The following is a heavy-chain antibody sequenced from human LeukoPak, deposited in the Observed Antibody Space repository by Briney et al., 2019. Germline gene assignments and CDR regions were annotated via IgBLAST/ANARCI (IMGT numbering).Heavy chain of an antibody. Sequence: PGGSLRLSCAASGFTFSSYAMRWVRQAPGKGLEWVAVISYDGSNKYYADSVKGRFTISRDNSKNTLYLQMNSLRAEDTAVYYCARASYDSSGYYFYFDYWGQGTLVTVSS. J-gene: IGHJ4*02. V-gene: IGHV3-30-3*01. CDR3: ARASYDSSGYYFYFDY. CDR1: GFTFSSYA. D-gene: IGHD3-22*01. CDR2: ISYDGSNK.